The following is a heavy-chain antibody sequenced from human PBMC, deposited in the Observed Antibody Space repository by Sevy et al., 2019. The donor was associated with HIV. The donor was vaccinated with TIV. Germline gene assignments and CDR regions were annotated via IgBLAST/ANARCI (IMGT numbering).Heavy chain of an antibody. Sequence: GGSLRLSCAASGFTFSNAWMSWVRQAPGKGLEWVGRIKSKTDGGTTDYAAPVKGRFTISRADSKNTLYLQMNSLKTEDTAVYYCTTAIAVAGYYYYYGMDVWGQGTTVTVSS. CDR3: TTAIAVAGYYYYYGMDV. CDR1: GFTFSNAW. V-gene: IGHV3-15*01. CDR2: IKSKTDGGTT. J-gene: IGHJ6*02. D-gene: IGHD6-19*01.